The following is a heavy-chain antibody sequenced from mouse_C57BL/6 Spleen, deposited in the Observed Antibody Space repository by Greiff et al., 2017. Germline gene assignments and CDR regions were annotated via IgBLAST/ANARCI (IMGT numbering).Heavy chain of an antibody. CDR2: INPNYGTT. J-gene: IGHJ4*01. CDR1: GYSFTDYN. Sequence: EVKLVESGPELVKPGASVKISCKASGYSFTDYNMNWVKQSNGKSLEWIGVINPNYGTTSYNQKFKGKATLTVDQSSSTAYMQLNSLTSEDSAVYYCARFYDYDVRAMDYWGQGTSVTVSS. D-gene: IGHD2-4*01. CDR3: ARFYDYDVRAMDY. V-gene: IGHV1-39*01.